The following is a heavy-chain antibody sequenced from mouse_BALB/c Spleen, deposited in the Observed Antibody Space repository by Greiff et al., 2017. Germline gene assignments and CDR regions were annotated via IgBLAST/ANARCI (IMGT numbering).Heavy chain of an antibody. D-gene: IGHD2-3*01. CDR3: ARGDLDYDGYYGY. CDR1: GYSFTGYY. Sequence: LVKTGASVKISCKASGYSFTGYYMHWVKQSHGKSLEWIGYISCYNGATSYNQKFKGKATFTVDTSSSTAYMQFNSLTSEDSAVYYCARGDLDYDGYYGYWGQGTTLTVSS. CDR2: ISCYNGAT. J-gene: IGHJ2*01. V-gene: IGHV1S34*01.